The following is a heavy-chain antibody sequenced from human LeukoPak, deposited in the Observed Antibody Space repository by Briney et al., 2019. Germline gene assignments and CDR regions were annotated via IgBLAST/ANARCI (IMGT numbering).Heavy chain of an antibody. J-gene: IGHJ5*02. CDR2: ISGYNGNT. CDR1: DYTYTSYG. D-gene: IGHD1-1*01. Sequence: RASVTVSCKASDYTYTSYGISWVRQAPGQGLEWMGWISGYNGNTNYAQKFQARVTMTTDTSTTTAYMELRSLRSDDTAVYYCARDGTPGTTFRFDPWGQGTLAIVSS. V-gene: IGHV1-18*01. CDR3: ARDGTPGTTFRFDP.